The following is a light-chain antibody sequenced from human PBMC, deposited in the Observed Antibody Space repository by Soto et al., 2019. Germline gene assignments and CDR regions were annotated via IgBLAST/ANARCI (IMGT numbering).Light chain of an antibody. CDR1: QSVSSSY. J-gene: IGKJ2*01. CDR2: GVS. V-gene: IGKV3-20*01. CDR3: QQYGSSHT. Sequence: EMVLTQSPGTLSLSPGERATLSCRASQSVSSSYLAWYQQKPGQAPRLLIYGVSSRATGIPDRFSGSGSGTDFTLTTSRLEPEDFAVYYCQQYGSSHTFGQGTKLEIK.